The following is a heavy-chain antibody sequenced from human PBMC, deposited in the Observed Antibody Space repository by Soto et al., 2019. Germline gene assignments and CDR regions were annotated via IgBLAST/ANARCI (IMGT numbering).Heavy chain of an antibody. CDR3: ARRLSPLAPYPFDY. Sequence: GESLKISCKGSGYSFTSFWIAWVRQMPGKGLEWMGIIYPGDFDTRYSPSFQGQVTISADKSINTAYLQWSSLKASDTAMYYCARRLSPLAPYPFDYWGQGTLVTVSS. J-gene: IGHJ4*02. CDR2: IYPGDFDT. V-gene: IGHV5-51*01. CDR1: GYSFTSFW.